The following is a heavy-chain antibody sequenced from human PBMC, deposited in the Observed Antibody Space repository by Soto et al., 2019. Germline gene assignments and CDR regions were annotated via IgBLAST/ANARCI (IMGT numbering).Heavy chain of an antibody. CDR3: ARDGYGDSNWFDP. CDR2: IYYSGST. D-gene: IGHD4-17*01. CDR1: GVSISSGGYY. Sequence: SETLSLTCTVSGVSISSGGYYWSWIRQHPGKGLEWIGYIYYSGSTYYNPSLKSRVTISVDTSKNQFSLKLSSVTAADTAVYYCARDGYGDSNWFDPWGQGTLVTVSS. V-gene: IGHV4-31*02. J-gene: IGHJ5*02.